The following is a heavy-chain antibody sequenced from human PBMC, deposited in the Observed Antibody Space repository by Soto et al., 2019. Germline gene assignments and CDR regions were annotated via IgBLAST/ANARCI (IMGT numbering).Heavy chain of an antibody. CDR1: GFTFRSYG. J-gene: IGHJ1*01. Sequence: VQLVESGGGVVQPGTSLRVSCVGSGFTFRSYGIHWVRQAPGKGLEWVALTSYDGSDKYYDDSVRGRFTISRDNSRNTVDLQMDSLRLEDTALYYCARWGTTGGLDVWGQGTLVSVSS. CDR3: ARWGTTGGLDV. D-gene: IGHD3-16*01. V-gene: IGHV3-30*19. CDR2: TSYDGSDK.